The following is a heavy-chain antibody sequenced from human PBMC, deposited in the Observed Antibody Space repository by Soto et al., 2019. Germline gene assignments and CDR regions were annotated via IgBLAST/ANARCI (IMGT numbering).Heavy chain of an antibody. CDR3: ARDPPLSMIVVVGVDDF. CDR2: XXXXXXXX. CDR1: GFTLTNEN. V-gene: IGHV3-21*06. Sequence: SLRLSCTVLGFTLTNENMNWVRQAPGKGLEWVSSXXXXXXXXXXXXXVKGRFTISRDNDKGLVYLQMNSLRAEDTAVYYCARDPPLSMIVVVGVDDFWGQGTLVTVSS. D-gene: IGHD3-22*01. J-gene: IGHJ4*02.